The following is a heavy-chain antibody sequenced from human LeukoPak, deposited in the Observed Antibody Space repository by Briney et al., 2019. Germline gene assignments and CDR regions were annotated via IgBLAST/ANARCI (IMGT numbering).Heavy chain of an antibody. Sequence: ASVRVSCKASGYTFTGYYMHWVRQAPGQGLEWMGWINPNSGGTNYAQKLQGRVTMTTDTSTSTAYMELRSLRSDDTAVYYCARDLDYCSSTSCYYFPDQYYYYYYGMDVWGQGTTVTVSS. CDR1: GYTFTGYY. D-gene: IGHD2-2*01. V-gene: IGHV1-2*02. CDR2: INPNSGGT. CDR3: ARDLDYCSSTSCYYFPDQYYYYYYGMDV. J-gene: IGHJ6*02.